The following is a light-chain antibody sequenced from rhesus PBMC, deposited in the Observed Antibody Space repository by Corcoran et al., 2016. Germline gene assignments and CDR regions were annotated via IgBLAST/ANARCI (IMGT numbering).Light chain of an antibody. CDR3: LQGNSNAFT. V-gene: IGKV1-32*04. CDR1: QGINSY. Sequence: DIQMSQSPSSLSASVGDRVTITCRASQGINSYLNWYQQKPGKAPKLLIYYANTLASGVPSRFSGSGSGTDFTLTISSLQPEDFATYYCLQGNSNAFTFGPGTKLDIK. CDR2: YAN. J-gene: IGKJ3*01.